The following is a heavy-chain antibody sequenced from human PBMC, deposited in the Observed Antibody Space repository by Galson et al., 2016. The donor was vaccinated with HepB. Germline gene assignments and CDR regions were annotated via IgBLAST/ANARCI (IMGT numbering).Heavy chain of an antibody. J-gene: IGHJ4*02. CDR2: ISITGSYI. CDR1: GFTFSTYK. Sequence: SLRLSCAASGFTFSTYKMNWVRQAPGKGLEWVSSISITGSYIYYADSVKGRFTISRDNAKDSLFLQMNSLRAEDTAVYFCARGPYSYSDFLTPYNRRYHLDYWGRGTLVTVSS. CDR3: ARGPYSYSDFLTPYNRRYHLDY. V-gene: IGHV3-21*01. D-gene: IGHD3-9*01.